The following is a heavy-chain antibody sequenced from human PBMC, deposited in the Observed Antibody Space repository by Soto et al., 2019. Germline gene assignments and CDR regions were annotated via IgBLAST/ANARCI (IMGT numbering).Heavy chain of an antibody. V-gene: IGHV4-59*01. J-gene: IGHJ5*02. Sequence: PSETLSLTCTVSGSSISSYYWSWIRQPPGKGLEWIGYIYYSGSTNYNPSLKSRVTISVDTSKNQFSLKLSSVTAADTAVYYCAREGSYGYEGKWFDPWGQGTLVTVSS. CDR1: GSSISSYY. CDR2: IYYSGST. D-gene: IGHD5-18*01. CDR3: AREGSYGYEGKWFDP.